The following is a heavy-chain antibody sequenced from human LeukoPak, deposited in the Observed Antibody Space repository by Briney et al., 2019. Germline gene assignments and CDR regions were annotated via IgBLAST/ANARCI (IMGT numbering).Heavy chain of an antibody. V-gene: IGHV1-69*06. J-gene: IGHJ4*02. Sequence: GASVKVSCKASGGTFCSYAISWVRQAPGQGLEWMGGIIPIFGTANYAQKFQGRVTITADKSTSTAYMELSSLRSEDTAVYYCARGSIAAAGYFDYWGQGTLVTVSS. CDR3: ARGSIAAAGYFDY. CDR2: IIPIFGTA. CDR1: GGTFCSYA. D-gene: IGHD6-13*01.